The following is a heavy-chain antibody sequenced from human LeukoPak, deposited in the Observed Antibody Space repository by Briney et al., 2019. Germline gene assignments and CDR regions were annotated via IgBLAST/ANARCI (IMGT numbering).Heavy chain of an antibody. J-gene: IGHJ4*02. Sequence: SETLSLTCGVSGGSITSTNYWTWVRQPPGKGLEWIGEVNLQGSTNYNPSLMGRVAISVDMSENHISLQLTSVTAADAAVYYCARVGYSGGWYADYWGQGTLATVSS. CDR1: GGSITSTNY. CDR2: VNLQGST. CDR3: ARVGYSGGWYADY. D-gene: IGHD6-19*01. V-gene: IGHV4-4*02.